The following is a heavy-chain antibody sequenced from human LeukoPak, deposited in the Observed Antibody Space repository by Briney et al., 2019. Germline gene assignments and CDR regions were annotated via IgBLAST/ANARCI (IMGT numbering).Heavy chain of an antibody. Sequence: ASVKVSCKVSGYTLTELSMHWVRQAPGKGLEWMGGFDPEDGETIYAQKFQGRVTMTEDTSTDTAYMELSSLRSEDTAAYYCTTEDPGIAVAGVQGAGGDYWGQGTLVTVSS. J-gene: IGHJ4*02. CDR1: GYTLTELS. D-gene: IGHD6-19*01. CDR3: TTEDPGIAVAGVQGAGGDY. V-gene: IGHV1-24*01. CDR2: FDPEDGET.